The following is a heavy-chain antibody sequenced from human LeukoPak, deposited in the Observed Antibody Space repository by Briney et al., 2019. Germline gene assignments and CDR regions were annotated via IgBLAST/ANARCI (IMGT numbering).Heavy chain of an antibody. D-gene: IGHD3-22*01. CDR3: AKESMIVVVNTLGAFDI. V-gene: IGHV3-43*02. CDR1: GFTFDDYA. J-gene: IGHJ3*02. Sequence: PGGSLRLSCAASGFTFDDYAMHWVRQAPGQGLEWVSLISGDVGSTYYADSVKGRFTFSRDNSKNSLYLQMNSLRTEDTALYYCAKESMIVVVNTLGAFDIWGQGTMVTVSS. CDR2: ISGDVGST.